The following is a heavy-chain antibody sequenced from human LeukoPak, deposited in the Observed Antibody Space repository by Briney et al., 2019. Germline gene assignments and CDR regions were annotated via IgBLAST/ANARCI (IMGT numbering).Heavy chain of an antibody. Sequence: SETLSLTCTVSGGSISSSSYYWGWIRQPPGKGLEWIGSIYYSGSTYYNPSLKSRVTISVDTSKNQFSLKLSSVTAADTAVYYCARPNTSVLRLIDGEPDYMDVWGKGTTVTVSS. CDR2: IYYSGST. CDR1: GGSISSSSYY. CDR3: ARPNTSVLRLIDGEPDYMDV. J-gene: IGHJ6*03. D-gene: IGHD3-3*01. V-gene: IGHV4-39*01.